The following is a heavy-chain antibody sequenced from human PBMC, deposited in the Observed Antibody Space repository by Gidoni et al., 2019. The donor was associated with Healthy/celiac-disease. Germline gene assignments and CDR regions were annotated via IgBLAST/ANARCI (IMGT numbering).Heavy chain of an antibody. CDR1: GFTFGSYA. CDR2: ISGSGGST. Sequence: EVQLLESGGGLVQPGGSLGLSCPASGFTFGSYAMSWVRQAPGKGLEWVSAISGSGGSTYYADSVKGRFTISRDNSKNTLYLQMNSLRAEDTAVYYCAKVTSRAVAGYFDYWGQGTLVTVSS. J-gene: IGHJ4*02. V-gene: IGHV3-23*01. D-gene: IGHD6-19*01. CDR3: AKVTSRAVAGYFDY.